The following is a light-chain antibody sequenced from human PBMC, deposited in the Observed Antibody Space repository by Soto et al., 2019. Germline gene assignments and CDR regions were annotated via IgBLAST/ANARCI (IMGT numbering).Light chain of an antibody. V-gene: IGLV7-43*01. J-gene: IGLJ2*01. CDR1: TGAVTSGHY. Sequence: QAVVTQEPSLTVSPGGTVTLTCASSTGAVTSGHYTNWLQQKPGQAPRALIYSTDTKHSWTPARFSGSLLGGKAALTLSGAQPEDEADYYCLLYYGGAVIFGGGTMLTVL. CDR2: STD. CDR3: LLYYGGAVI.